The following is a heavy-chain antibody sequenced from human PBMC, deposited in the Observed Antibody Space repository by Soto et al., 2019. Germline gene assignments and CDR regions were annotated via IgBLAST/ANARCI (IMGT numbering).Heavy chain of an antibody. J-gene: IGHJ6*02. CDR2: ISAYNGNT. Sequence: ASVKVSCKASGYTFTSYGISWVRQAPGQGLEWMGWISAYNGNTNYAQKLQGRVTMTTDTSTSTAYMELRSLRSDDTAVYYCAREVVVVEPMYYYYGMDVWGQGTRVTVSS. V-gene: IGHV1-18*01. CDR1: GYTFTSYG. D-gene: IGHD2-15*01. CDR3: AREVVVVEPMYYYYGMDV.